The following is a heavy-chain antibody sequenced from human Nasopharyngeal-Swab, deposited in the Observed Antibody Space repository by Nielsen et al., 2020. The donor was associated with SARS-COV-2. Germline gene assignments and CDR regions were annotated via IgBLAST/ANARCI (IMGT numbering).Heavy chain of an antibody. CDR3: ARGIMGASGSGLQH. D-gene: IGHD1-26*01. J-gene: IGHJ1*01. Sequence: RQAPGKGVEWIGYISYSGSTSYNPSLKSRVTMSVDTSKNQFSLKLSSVTAADTAVYFCARGIMGASGSGLQHWGQGTLVTVSS. CDR2: ISYSGST. V-gene: IGHV4-59*01.